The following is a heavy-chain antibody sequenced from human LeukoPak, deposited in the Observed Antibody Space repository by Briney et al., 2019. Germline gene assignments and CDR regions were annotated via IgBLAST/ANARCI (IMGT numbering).Heavy chain of an antibody. CDR2: ISRSASSI. V-gene: IGHV3-48*03. CDR1: GFTFSRYE. Sequence: GGSLRLSCAASGFTFSRYEMNWVRQAPGKGLEWVSYISRSASSIYYADSVKGRFTISRDNAKNSLYLQMNRLRAEDTGVYYCARDNCSSSSCYCDHWGQGTLVTVSS. D-gene: IGHD2-2*01. J-gene: IGHJ4*02. CDR3: ARDNCSSSSCYCDH.